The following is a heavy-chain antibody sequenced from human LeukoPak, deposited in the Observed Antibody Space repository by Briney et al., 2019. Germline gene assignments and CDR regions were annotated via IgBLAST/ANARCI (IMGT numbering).Heavy chain of an antibody. CDR2: ISAYNGNT. J-gene: IGHJ6*03. V-gene: IGHV1-18*01. D-gene: IGHD6-6*01. Sequence: ASVKVSCKASGYTFTSYGISWVRQAPGQGLEWMGWISAYNGNTNYAQKLQGRVTMTTDTSTSTAYMELKSLRSDDTAVYYCARDVRQLASPYYYYYYYMDVWGKGTTVTVSS. CDR1: GYTFTSYG. CDR3: ARDVRQLASPYYYYYYYMDV.